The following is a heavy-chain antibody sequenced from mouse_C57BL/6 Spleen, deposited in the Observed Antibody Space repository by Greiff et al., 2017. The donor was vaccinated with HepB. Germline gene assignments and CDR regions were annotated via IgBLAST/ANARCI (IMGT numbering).Heavy chain of an antibody. D-gene: IGHD1-1*01. CDR1: GFSFTSYG. CDR2: IWGVGST. J-gene: IGHJ4*01. CDR3: ARYGSSYAMDY. V-gene: IGHV2-6*01. Sequence: QVQLKESGPGLVAPSQRLSITCPVSGFSFTSYGVDWVRQSPGKGLEWLGVIWGVGSTNYNSALKSRLSISKDNSKSQVFLKMNSLQTDDTAMYYCARYGSSYAMDYWGQGTSVTVSS.